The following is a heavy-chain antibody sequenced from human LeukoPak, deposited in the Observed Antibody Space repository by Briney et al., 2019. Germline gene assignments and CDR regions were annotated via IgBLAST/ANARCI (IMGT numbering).Heavy chain of an antibody. J-gene: IGHJ6*02. CDR2: ISAYNGNT. CDR1: GYTFTSYG. V-gene: IGHV1-18*01. D-gene: IGHD4-23*01. CDR3: ARELATVVTLHYYYGMDV. Sequence: ASVKVSCKASGYTFTSYGISWVRQAPGQGLEWMGWISAYNGNTNYAQKLQGRVTMTTGTSTSTAYMELRSLRSDDTAVYYCARELATVVTLHYYYGMDVWGQGTTVTVSS.